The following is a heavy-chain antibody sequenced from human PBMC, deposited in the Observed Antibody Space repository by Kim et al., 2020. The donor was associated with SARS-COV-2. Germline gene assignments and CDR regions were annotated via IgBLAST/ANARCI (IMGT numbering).Heavy chain of an antibody. Sequence: GGSLRLSCAGSGFSFDDYAMHWVRQGPGKGLEWVSGISWNSGSIGYADSVKGRFTISRDNAKNSLLLQMNSLRAEDTALYYCVGGGSYDNSGYYSPPDFGYWGQGNRVTASS. D-gene: IGHD3-22*01. V-gene: IGHV3-9*01. J-gene: IGHJ4*02. CDR3: VGGGSYDNSGYYSPPDFGY. CDR1: GFSFDDYA. CDR2: ISWNSGSI.